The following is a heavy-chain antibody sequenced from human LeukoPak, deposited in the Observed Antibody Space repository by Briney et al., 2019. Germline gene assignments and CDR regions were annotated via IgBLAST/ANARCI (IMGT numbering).Heavy chain of an antibody. Sequence: PSETLSLTCTVSGGSISSYYWSWVRQPAGKGLEWIGRIYTSGSTNYNPSLKSRVTMSVDTSKNQFSLKLSSVTAADTAMYYCARVGGYSGYDFSYYYYGMDVWGQGTTVTVSS. J-gene: IGHJ6*02. CDR1: GGSISSYY. D-gene: IGHD5-12*01. CDR2: IYTSGST. CDR3: ARVGGYSGYDFSYYYYGMDV. V-gene: IGHV4-4*07.